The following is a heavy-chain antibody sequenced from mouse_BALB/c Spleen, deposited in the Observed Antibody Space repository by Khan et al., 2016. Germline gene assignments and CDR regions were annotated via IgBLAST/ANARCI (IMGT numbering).Heavy chain of an antibody. CDR3: ARYGGNYYAMDY. D-gene: IGHD1-1*02. CDR1: GYAFTNYL. CDR2: INPGSGGT. V-gene: IGHV1-54*01. J-gene: IGHJ4*01. Sequence: QVQLQQSGAELVRPGTSVKVSCKASGYAFTNYLIEWVKQRPGQGLEWIGVINPGSGGTNYNEKFKGKATLTADKSSSTAYMQLSSLTSDDSAVYFCARYGGNYYAMDYWGQGTSVTVSS.